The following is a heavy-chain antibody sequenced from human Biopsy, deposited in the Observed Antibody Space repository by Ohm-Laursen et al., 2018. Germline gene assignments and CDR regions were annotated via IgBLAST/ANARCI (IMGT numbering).Heavy chain of an antibody. CDR2: ISHTGYT. CDR1: GGSISNNNYY. Sequence: SDTLSLTWPVSGGSISNNNYYWGWIRQPPGKGLEWIGHISHTGYTSYKSSLKSRVTISLDNSRKYFSLRLTSLAAADTAVYYCARGSNDFGGLYFPRWGQGTLLTVSS. J-gene: IGHJ4*02. V-gene: IGHV4-61*05. CDR3: ARGSNDFGGLYFPR. D-gene: IGHD4-23*01.